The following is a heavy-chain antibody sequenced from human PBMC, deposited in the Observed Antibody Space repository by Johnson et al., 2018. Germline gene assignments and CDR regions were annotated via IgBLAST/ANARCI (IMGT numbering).Heavy chain of an antibody. D-gene: IGHD3-10*01. J-gene: IGHJ3*02. Sequence: QVQLVESGPRLVKPSQTVSLTCTVSGDSISSDGYYWSWVGQRPGKGLEWIGYIYYSGSTYYNPSLERPSTMSVDTSKKQFSLKGTSVTAADTAGYYCGRSSRDITSGHVFDIWGPGTMVTVSS. CDR2: IYYSGST. CDR3: GRSSRDITSGHVFDI. CDR1: GDSISSDGYY. V-gene: IGHV4-31*02.